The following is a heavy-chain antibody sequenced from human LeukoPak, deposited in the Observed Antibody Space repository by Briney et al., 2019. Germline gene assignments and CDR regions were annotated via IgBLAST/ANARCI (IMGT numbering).Heavy chain of an antibody. V-gene: IGHV1-69*04. J-gene: IGHJ6*02. CDR2: IIPILGIA. CDR1: GGIFSSYA. Sequence: ASVKVSCKASGGIFSSYAISWLRQAPGQGLEWMGRIIPILGIANYAQKFQGRVTITADKSTSTAYMELSSLRSEDTAVYYCVLSAMPYYYGMDVWGQGTTVTVSS. D-gene: IGHD2-2*01. CDR3: VLSAMPYYYGMDV.